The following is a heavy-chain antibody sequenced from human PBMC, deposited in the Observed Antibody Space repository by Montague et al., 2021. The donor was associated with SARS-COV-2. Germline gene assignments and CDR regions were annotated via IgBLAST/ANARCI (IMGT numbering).Heavy chain of an antibody. D-gene: IGHD1-1*01. V-gene: IGHV3-74*03. CDR2: INGDGMTT. CDR1: GFSLPTYW. J-gene: IGHJ3*01. CDR3: SRVLAPSTAPFDL. Sequence: SLRLSCAASGFSLPTYWMNWVRQFPGKGLVWVAAINGDGMTTEYADFVRGRFTISRDNAKSVLFLQMDSLTVGDTALYFCSRVLAPSTAPFDLWGHGTVVTVGS.